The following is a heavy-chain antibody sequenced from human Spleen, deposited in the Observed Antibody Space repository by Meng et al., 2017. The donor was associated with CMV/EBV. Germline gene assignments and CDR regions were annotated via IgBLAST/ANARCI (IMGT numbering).Heavy chain of an antibody. J-gene: IGHJ4*02. CDR1: GFSFSDYF. D-gene: IGHD6-6*01. V-gene: IGHV3-11*01. CDR3: ARGRREQLPTLVNY. CDR2: ISSSGSTI. Sequence: GGSLRLSCAVSGFSFSDYFMNWIRQAPGKGLEWVSYISSSGSTIYYADSVKGRFTISRDNAKNSLFLQMNRLRAEDTAVYYCARGRREQLPTLVNYWGQGTLVTVSS.